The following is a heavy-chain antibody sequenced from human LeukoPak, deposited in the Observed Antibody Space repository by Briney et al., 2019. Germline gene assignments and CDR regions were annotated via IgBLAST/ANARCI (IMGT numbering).Heavy chain of an antibody. J-gene: IGHJ4*02. V-gene: IGHV4-34*01. CDR2: INHSGST. CDR1: GGSFSGYY. CDR3: ARVYCSGGGCYFDY. D-gene: IGHD2-15*01. Sequence: PSETLSLTCAVYGGSFSGYYWSWIRQPPGKGLEWIGEINHSGSTNYNPSLKSRVTISVDTSKNQFSLKLSSVTAADTAVYYCARVYCSGGGCYFDYWGQGTLVTVSS.